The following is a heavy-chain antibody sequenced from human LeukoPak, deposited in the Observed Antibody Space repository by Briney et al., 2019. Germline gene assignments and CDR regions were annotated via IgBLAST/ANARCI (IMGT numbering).Heavy chain of an antibody. CDR3: VRVLIVGSRSIFEH. J-gene: IGHJ4*02. D-gene: IGHD2-21*01. CDR2: INRDGSEE. V-gene: IGHV3-7*01. Sequence: GGSLRLSCAASGFTFSSHWMSWVRQVPGKGLPWVANINRDGSEEYYVDSVKGRVTISRDNAKNSLYLQMNSLRADDTAVYYCVRVLIVGSRSIFEHWGQGTLVTVSS. CDR1: GFTFSSHW.